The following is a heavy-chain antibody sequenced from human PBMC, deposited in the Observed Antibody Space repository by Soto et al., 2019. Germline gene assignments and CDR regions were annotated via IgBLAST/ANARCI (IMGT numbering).Heavy chain of an antibody. CDR2: IKSKADGETI. Sequence: EVQLVESGGDLVTPGGSLRLSCATSGFTFSSAWMSWVRQAPGEGLEWVGRIKSKADGETIEYAAPVKGRFTISRDDSKATVFLQMRRLKAEDTAIYYCAADIPPPQGPSYPIDYWGQGTLVTVSS. V-gene: IGHV3-15*01. J-gene: IGHJ4*02. CDR1: GFTFSSAW. D-gene: IGHD1-26*01. CDR3: AADIPPPQGPSYPIDY.